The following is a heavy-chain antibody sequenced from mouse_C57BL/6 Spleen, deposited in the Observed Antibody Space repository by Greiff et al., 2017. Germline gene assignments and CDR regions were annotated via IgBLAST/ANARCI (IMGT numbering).Heavy chain of an antibody. V-gene: IGHV1-20*01. CDR3: AREDYWDTTVVALYYYAMDY. CDR2: INPYNGDT. J-gene: IGHJ4*01. CDR1: GYSFTGYF. Sequence: VQLQQSGPELVKPGDSVKISCKASGYSFTGYFMNWVMQSHGKSLEWIGRINPYNGDTFYNQKFKGKATLTVDKSSSTAHMELRSLTSEDSAVYYCAREDYWDTTVVALYYYAMDYWGQGTSVTVSS. D-gene: IGHD1-1*01.